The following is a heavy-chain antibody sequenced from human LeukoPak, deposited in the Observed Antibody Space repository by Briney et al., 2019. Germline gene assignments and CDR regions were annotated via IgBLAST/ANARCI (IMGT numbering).Heavy chain of an antibody. J-gene: IGHJ5*02. V-gene: IGHV5-51*01. CDR1: GYSFTSYW. CDR3: ARHGILRSEDERNWFAP. Sequence: GESLKISCKGSGYSFTSYWIGWVRQMPGKGLEWMGIIYPGDSDTRYSPSFQGQVTISADKSISTAYLQWSSLKASDTAMYYCARHGILRSEDERNWFAPWGQGPLVTVSS. CDR2: IYPGDSDT.